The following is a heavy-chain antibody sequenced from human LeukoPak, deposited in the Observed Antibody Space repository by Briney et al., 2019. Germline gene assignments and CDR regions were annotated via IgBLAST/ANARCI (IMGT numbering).Heavy chain of an antibody. D-gene: IGHD3-16*01. CDR2: ISDTSDNT. Sequence: PGGSLRLSCAASGFTFSSYAMSWVRQAPGEGLEWVSTISDTSDNTYYADSVKGRFITSRDNSENTLFLQMHSLRAEDTAVYYCANDLFGYFDSWGQGTLVTVSS. V-gene: IGHV3-23*01. J-gene: IGHJ4*02. CDR1: GFTFSSYA. CDR3: ANDLFGYFDS.